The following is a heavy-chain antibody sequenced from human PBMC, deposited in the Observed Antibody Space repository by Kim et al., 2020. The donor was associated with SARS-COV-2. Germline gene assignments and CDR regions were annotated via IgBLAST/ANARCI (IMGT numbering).Heavy chain of an antibody. CDR2: YNGNT. Sequence: YNGNTNYAQKLQGRVTMTTDTSTSTAYMELRSLRSDDTAVYYCARDNHYYWGQGTLVTVSS. J-gene: IGHJ4*02. V-gene: IGHV1-18*01. CDR3: ARDNHYY.